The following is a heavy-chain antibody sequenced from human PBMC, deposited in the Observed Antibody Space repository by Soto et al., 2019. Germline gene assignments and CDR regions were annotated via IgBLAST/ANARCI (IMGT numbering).Heavy chain of an antibody. J-gene: IGHJ4*02. V-gene: IGHV3-23*01. Sequence: EVQLLESGGGLVQPGGSLRLSCAASGFTFSSYAMSWVRQAPGKGLEWVSAISGSGGSTYYADSVKGRFTISRDNSKNTLYRQMNSLSAEDTAVYYCAKVRTPEAAGEIDYWGQGTLVTVSS. CDR2: ISGSGGST. CDR1: GFTFSSYA. D-gene: IGHD6-25*01. CDR3: AKVRTPEAAGEIDY.